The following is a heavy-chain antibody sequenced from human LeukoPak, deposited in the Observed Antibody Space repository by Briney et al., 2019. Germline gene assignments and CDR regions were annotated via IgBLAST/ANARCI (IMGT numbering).Heavy chain of an antibody. D-gene: IGHD6-19*01. CDR1: GYTFTSYG. V-gene: IGHV1-18*01. CDR3: ARTHLTEVAGQGAFDI. Sequence: GASVKVSCKASGYTFTSYGISWVRQAPGQGLEWMGWISAYNGNTNYAQKLLGRVTMTTDTSTSTAYMELRSLRSDDTAVYYCARTHLTEVAGQGAFDIWGQGTMVTVSS. CDR2: ISAYNGNT. J-gene: IGHJ3*02.